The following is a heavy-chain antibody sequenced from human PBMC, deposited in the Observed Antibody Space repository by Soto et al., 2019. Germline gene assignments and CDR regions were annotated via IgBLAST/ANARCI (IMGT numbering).Heavy chain of an antibody. CDR3: YVSLVRDPFDY. D-gene: IGHD3-10*01. Sequence: EVQLLESGGGLVQPGGPLRLSCAASGFTFSNYAMSWVRQGPGKGLEWVSGIVGSGSSTDYADSVKGRFAISRDNSKNTLYLQLNSLTAEDTAVYYCYVSLVRDPFDYWGQGTLVTVSS. J-gene: IGHJ4*02. V-gene: IGHV3-23*01. CDR2: IVGSGSST. CDR1: GFTFSNYA.